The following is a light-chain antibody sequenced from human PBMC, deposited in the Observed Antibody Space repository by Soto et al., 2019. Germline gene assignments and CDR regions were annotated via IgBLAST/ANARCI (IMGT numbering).Light chain of an antibody. V-gene: IGKV1-5*02. CDR1: QSVSDW. J-gene: IGKJ1*01. CDR2: GAS. CDR3: QQYNSYPWT. Sequence: DIQMTQSPSTLSASVGDRVTIVCRASQSVSDWLAWYQQRPGKAPKVLIYGASGLESGVPSRFSGSGSGTEFTLTISSLQPDDFATYYCQQYNSYPWTFGQGTKVEIK.